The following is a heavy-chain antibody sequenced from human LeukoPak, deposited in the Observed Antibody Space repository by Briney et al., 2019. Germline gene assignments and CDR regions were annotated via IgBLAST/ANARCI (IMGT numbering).Heavy chain of an antibody. CDR1: GYTFTSYD. D-gene: IGHD3-22*01. CDR3: ASGKLYYYDSSGYSYYYYGMDV. V-gene: IGHV1-8*01. J-gene: IGHJ6*02. Sequence: ASVKVSCKASGYTFTSYDINWVRQATGQGLEWMGWMNPNSGNTGYAQKFQGRVTMTRNTSISTAYMELSSLRSEDTAVYYCASGKLYYYDSSGYSYYYYGMDVWGQGTTVTVSS. CDR2: MNPNSGNT.